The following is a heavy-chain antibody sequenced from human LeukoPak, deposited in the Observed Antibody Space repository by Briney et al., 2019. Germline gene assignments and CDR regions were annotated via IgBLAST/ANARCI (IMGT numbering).Heavy chain of an antibody. D-gene: IGHD1-26*01. CDR3: AAGATAFYYFDY. V-gene: IGHV4-59*01. CDR2: IYYSGST. CDR1: GGSISRYY. J-gene: IGHJ4*02. Sequence: SETLSLTRTVSGGSISRYYWSWIRQPPGKGLEWIGYIYYSGSTTYNPSLKSRVTISVDTSKNQFSLKVSSETAADTTVYYCAAGATAFYYFDYWGQGSLVTVSS.